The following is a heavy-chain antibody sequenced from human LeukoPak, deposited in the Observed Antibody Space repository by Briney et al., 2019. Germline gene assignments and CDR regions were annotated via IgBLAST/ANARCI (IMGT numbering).Heavy chain of an antibody. CDR3: ARSPLDYYYMDV. J-gene: IGHJ6*03. CDR1: GYTFTSYY. V-gene: IGHV1-8*02. Sequence: ASVKVSCKASGYTFTSYYMHWVRQAPGQGLEWMGWMNPNSGNTGYAQKFQGRVTMTRNTSISTAYMELSSLRSEDTAVYYCARSPLDYYYMDVWGKGTTVTISS. CDR2: MNPNSGNT.